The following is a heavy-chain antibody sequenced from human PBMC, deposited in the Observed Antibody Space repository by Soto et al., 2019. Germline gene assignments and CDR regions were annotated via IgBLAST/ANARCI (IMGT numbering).Heavy chain of an antibody. CDR1: GDSISSGGYS. J-gene: IGHJ5*02. CDR2: IYHSGST. D-gene: IGHD7-27*01. V-gene: IGHV4-30-2*01. CDR3: ARVPGP. Sequence: PSETLSLTCAVSGDSISSGGYSWSWIRQPPGKGLEWIGYIYHSGSTYYNPSLKSRVTISLDRSKNQFSLKLNSVTAADTAVYYCARVPGPWGQGTLVTVSS.